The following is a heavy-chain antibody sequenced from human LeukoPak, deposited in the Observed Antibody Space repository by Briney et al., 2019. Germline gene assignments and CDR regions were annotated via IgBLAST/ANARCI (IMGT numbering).Heavy chain of an antibody. CDR2: IYTSGTT. CDR1: GGSTSSYF. V-gene: IGHV4-4*07. CDR3: ARDRGSGIDY. J-gene: IGHJ4*02. D-gene: IGHD3-10*01. Sequence: PSETLSLTCTLSGGSTSSYFWSWIRQPAGKGLEWVGRIYTSGTTSYNASLKSRVTMSVDTSKNQFSLKLSSVTAADTAVYYCARDRGSGIDYWGQGTLVTVSS.